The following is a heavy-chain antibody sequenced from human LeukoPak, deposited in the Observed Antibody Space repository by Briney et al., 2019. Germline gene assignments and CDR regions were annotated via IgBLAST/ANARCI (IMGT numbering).Heavy chain of an antibody. Sequence: SETLSLTCTVSGGSISSSSYYWGWIRQPPGKGLEWIGSIYYSGSTYYNPSLKSRVTISVDTSKNQFSLKLSSVTAADTAVYYCARLKLGAYFDLWGRGTLVTVSS. J-gene: IGHJ2*01. D-gene: IGHD3-16*01. V-gene: IGHV4-39*01. CDR1: GGSISSSSYY. CDR3: ARLKLGAYFDL. CDR2: IYYSGST.